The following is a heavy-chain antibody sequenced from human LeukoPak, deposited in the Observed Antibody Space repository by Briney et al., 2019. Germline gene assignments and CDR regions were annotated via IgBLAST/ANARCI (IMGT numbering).Heavy chain of an antibody. CDR1: GFTVSSNY. J-gene: IGHJ4*02. Sequence: GGSLRLSCAASGFTVSSNYMSWVRQAPGKGLEWVSAISGSGGSTYYADSVKGRFTISRDNSKNTLYLQMNSLRAEDTAVYYCLCLWFGKGVYWGRGTLVTVSS. V-gene: IGHV3-23*01. D-gene: IGHD3-10*01. CDR2: ISGSGGST. CDR3: LCLWFGKGVY.